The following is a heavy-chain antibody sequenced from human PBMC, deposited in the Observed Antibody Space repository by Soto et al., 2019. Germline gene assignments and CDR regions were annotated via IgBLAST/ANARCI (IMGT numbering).Heavy chain of an antibody. J-gene: IGHJ6*02. CDR2: TYYRSKWYN. CDR3: AWTHEDYYYGMDV. D-gene: IGHD1-1*01. V-gene: IGHV6-1*01. Sequence: SLPCAISGDSVSSNSAAWNWIRHSPSRGLEWLGRTYYRSKWYNDYAVSVKSRITINPDTSKNQFSLQLNSVTPEDTAVYYCAWTHEDYYYGMDVWGQGTTVTVSS. CDR1: GDSVSSNSAA.